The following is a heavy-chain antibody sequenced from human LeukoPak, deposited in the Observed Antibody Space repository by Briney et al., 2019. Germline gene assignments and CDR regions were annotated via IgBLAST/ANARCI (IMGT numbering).Heavy chain of an antibody. CDR2: IRPDGRET. CDR3: ATRGDLSWFGALRH. V-gene: IGHV3-7*01. D-gene: IGHD3-16*02. Sequence: GGSLRLSCVVSGFTFSNYWMDWVRQAPGKGLEWVAFIRPDGRETNYAGSVKGRFTISRDNAKNSLYLQTNNLRVEDTAVYYCATRGDLSWFGALRHWSQGTVVTVSS. J-gene: IGHJ4*02. CDR1: GFTFSNYW.